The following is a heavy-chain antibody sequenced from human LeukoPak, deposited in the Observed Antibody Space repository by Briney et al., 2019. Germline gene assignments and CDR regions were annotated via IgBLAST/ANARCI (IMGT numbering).Heavy chain of an antibody. V-gene: IGHV3-21*04. D-gene: IGHD5-12*01. CDR2: ISSSSSYI. CDR3: ARVGGYDYPPYFDY. J-gene: IGHJ4*02. Sequence: PGGSLRLSCAASGFTFSSYSMNWVRQAPGKGLEWVSSISSSSSYIYYADSVKGRFTISRDNAKNSLYLQMNSLRAEDTAVYYCARVGGYDYPPYFDYWGQGTLVTVSS. CDR1: GFTFSSYS.